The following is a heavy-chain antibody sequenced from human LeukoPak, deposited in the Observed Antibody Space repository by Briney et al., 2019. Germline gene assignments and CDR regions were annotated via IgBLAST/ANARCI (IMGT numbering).Heavy chain of an antibody. CDR1: GTSINDAY. CDR2: IYHDGSA. D-gene: IGHD3-10*01. J-gene: IGHJ5*02. Sequence: PSETLSLTCAVSGTSINDAYWGWIRQPPGEGLEWLGYIYHDGSADYNPSLNSRVTISLGTSRDHFSLRLTSLTAADTAVYYCARAPPIFRGFFVSWGQGILVTVSS. V-gene: IGHV4-59*01. CDR3: ARAPPIFRGFFVS.